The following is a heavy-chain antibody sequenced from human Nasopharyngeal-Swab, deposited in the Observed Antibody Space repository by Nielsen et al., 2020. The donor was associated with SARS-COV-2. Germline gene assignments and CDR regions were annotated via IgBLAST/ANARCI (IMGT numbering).Heavy chain of an antibody. J-gene: IGHJ6*02. CDR2: ISGNAIST. CDR3: AKRYSNTNYGMDV. V-gene: IGHV3-23*01. D-gene: IGHD3-16*02. CDR1: GFTFKNYA. Sequence: GESLKISCVVSGFTFKNYAMRWARQAPGKGLEWVSGISGNAISTYYADSVKGRFTISRDNYRNTLYLQMNSLRAEDTAVYYCAKRYSNTNYGMDVWGQGTTVTVSS.